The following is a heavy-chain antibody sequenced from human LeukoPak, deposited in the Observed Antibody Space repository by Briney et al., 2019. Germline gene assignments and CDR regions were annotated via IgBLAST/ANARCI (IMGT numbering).Heavy chain of an antibody. CDR3: ARQYYSYGNAFDI. J-gene: IGHJ3*02. Sequence: GGSLRLSCAASGFTFSSYEMNWVRQAPGKGLEWVSYISSSGSTIYYADSVQGRFTISRDNAKNSLYLQMDSLRAEDTAVYYCARQYYSYGNAFDIWGQGTMVTVSS. D-gene: IGHD5-18*01. CDR1: GFTFSSYE. CDR2: ISSSGSTI. V-gene: IGHV3-48*03.